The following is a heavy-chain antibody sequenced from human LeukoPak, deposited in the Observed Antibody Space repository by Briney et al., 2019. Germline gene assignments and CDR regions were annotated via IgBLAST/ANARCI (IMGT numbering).Heavy chain of an antibody. CDR3: ARDQMGAFDY. J-gene: IGHJ4*02. V-gene: IGHV3-21*01. CDR1: GFTFSTYS. D-gene: IGHD1-26*01. CDR2: ISSSSSYI. Sequence: GGSLRLSCAASGFTFSTYSMNWVRQAPGKGLEWVSSISSSSSYIYYADSVKGRFTISRDNAKNSLYLQMNSLRAEDTAVYYCARDQMGAFDYWGQGTLVTVSS.